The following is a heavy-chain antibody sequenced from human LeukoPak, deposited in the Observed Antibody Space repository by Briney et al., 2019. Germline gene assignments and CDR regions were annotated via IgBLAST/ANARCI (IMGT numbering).Heavy chain of an antibody. CDR3: ARGGYITIFGVPFFFDY. J-gene: IGHJ4*02. Sequence: PSETLSLTCAVYGGSFSGYYWSWIRQPPGKGLEWIGEINHSGSTNYNPSLKSRVTISVDTSKNQFSLKLSSVTAADTAVYYCARGGYITIFGVPFFFDYWGQGTLVTVSS. V-gene: IGHV4-34*01. CDR2: INHSGST. D-gene: IGHD3-3*01. CDR1: GGSFSGYY.